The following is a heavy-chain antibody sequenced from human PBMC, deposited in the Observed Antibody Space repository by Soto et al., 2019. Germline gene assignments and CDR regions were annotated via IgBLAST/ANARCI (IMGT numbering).Heavy chain of an antibody. CDR1: GGTFSSYT. CDR2: IIPILGIA. CDR3: ARSQLPPLSYYYYYYMDV. Sequence: SVKVSCKASGGTFSSYTISWVRQAPGQGLEWMGRIIPILGIANYAQKFQGRATITADKSTSTAYMELSSLRSEDTAVYYCARSQLPPLSYYYYYYMDVWGKGTTVTVSS. D-gene: IGHD2-2*01. V-gene: IGHV1-69*02. J-gene: IGHJ6*03.